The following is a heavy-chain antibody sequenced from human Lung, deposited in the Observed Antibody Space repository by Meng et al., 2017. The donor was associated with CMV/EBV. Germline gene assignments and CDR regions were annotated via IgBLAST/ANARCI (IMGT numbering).Heavy chain of an antibody. CDR2: ISSSSSYI. D-gene: IGHD2-2*02. CDR3: ARDLGVVPAAIYGH. CDR1: GFTFSSYS. V-gene: IGHV3-21*01. J-gene: IGHJ4*02. Sequence: ESLKISCAASGFTFSSYSMNWVRQAPGKGLEWVSSISSSSSYIYYADSVKGRFTISRDNAKNSLYLQMNSLRAEDTAVYYCARDLGVVPAAIYGHWGQGTXGNVSS.